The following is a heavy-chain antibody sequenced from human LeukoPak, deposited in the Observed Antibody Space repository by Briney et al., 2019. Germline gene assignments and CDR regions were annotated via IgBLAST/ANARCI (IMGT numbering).Heavy chain of an antibody. Sequence: PGGSLRLSCAASGFTFSSYWMHWVRQAPGKGLVWVSRINTDGSSTSYADSVKGRFTISRGNAKNTLYLQMNSLRAEDTAVYYCARRDWNYDAFDIWGQGTMVTVSS. CDR1: GFTFSSYW. V-gene: IGHV3-74*01. D-gene: IGHD1-7*01. J-gene: IGHJ3*02. CDR3: ARRDWNYDAFDI. CDR2: INTDGSST.